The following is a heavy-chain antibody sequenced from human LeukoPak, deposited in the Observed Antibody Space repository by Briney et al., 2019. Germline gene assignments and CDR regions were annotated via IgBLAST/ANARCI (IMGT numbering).Heavy chain of an antibody. CDR1: GYSISSGYF. D-gene: IGHD3-22*01. CDR3: ARNGDDSSDYYYFDY. J-gene: IGHJ4*02. V-gene: IGHV4-38-2*02. CDR2: IYHSGST. Sequence: SETLSLTCTVSGYSISSGYFWGWIRQPPGKGLEWIGSIYHSGSTSYNPSLKSRLTISVDTSKNQFSLKLSSVTAADTAIYYCARNGDDSSDYYYFDYWGQGTLVTVSS.